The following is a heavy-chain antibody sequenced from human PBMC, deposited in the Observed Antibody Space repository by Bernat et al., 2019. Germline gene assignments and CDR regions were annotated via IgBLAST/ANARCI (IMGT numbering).Heavy chain of an antibody. J-gene: IGHJ6*02. CDR3: ARKGLRGRHYYYFGMDV. V-gene: IGHV1-18*01. CDR2: ISAYNGNT. D-gene: IGHD2-8*01. Sequence: QVQLVQSGVEVKKPGASVKVSCKASGYTFTNYGISWVRQAPGQGLEWMGWISAYNGNTNYAQKVQGRVTMTTDTSTSTAYMELRSLRSDDTAVYYCARKGLRGRHYYYFGMDVWGQGTTVTVSS. CDR1: GYTFTNYG.